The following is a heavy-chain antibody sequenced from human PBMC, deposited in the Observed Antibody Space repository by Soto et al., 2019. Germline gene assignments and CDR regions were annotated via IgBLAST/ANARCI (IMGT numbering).Heavy chain of an antibody. CDR1: GVSISRSSYY. CDR3: ARDFSRSSFDF. Sequence: SETLSLTWTVSGVSISRSSYYWAWIRQPPGKGLEWLGSIYYTGSTYYNPSLKSRVTISVDTSKNQFSLELSSVTAADTAVYYCARDFSRSSFDFWGQGALVTVSS. J-gene: IGHJ4*02. V-gene: IGHV4-39*01. D-gene: IGHD3-3*02. CDR2: IYYTGST.